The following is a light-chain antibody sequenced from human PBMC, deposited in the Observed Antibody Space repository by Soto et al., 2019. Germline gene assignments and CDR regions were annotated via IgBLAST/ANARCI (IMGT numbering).Light chain of an antibody. CDR2: DVN. V-gene: IGLV2-23*02. Sequence: QPASVSGSPGQSITISCTGTSSDVGGHDLVSWYQQHPGKAPKIIIYDVNKRPSGVSSRFSGSKSGNTASLTISGLHAEDEADYHCCSYAGSSTSVIFGGGTKVTVL. CDR3: CSYAGSSTSVI. CDR1: SSDVGGHDL. J-gene: IGLJ2*01.